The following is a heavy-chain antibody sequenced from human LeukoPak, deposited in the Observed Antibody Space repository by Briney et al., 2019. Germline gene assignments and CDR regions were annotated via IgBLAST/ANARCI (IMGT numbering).Heavy chain of an antibody. CDR2: IYYIGST. CDR1: GGSISSGDYY. Sequence: SSQTLSPTCTVSGGSISSGDYYWSWIRQPPGKGLEWIGYIYYIGSTYYNPSLKSRVTISVDTSKNQFSLKLSSVTAADTAVYYCARVVVVVAATPGFDYWGQGTLVTVSS. D-gene: IGHD2-15*01. CDR3: ARVVVVVAATPGFDY. J-gene: IGHJ4*02. V-gene: IGHV4-30-4*01.